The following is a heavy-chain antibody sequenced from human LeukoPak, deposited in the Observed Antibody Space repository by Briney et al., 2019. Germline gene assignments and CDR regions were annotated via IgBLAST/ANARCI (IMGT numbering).Heavy chain of an antibody. J-gene: IGHJ4*02. CDR3: ARLIAVAGTYRGHFDY. CDR2: IYYSGST. D-gene: IGHD6-19*01. V-gene: IGHV4-59*08. CDR1: GGSISTYY. Sequence: SETLSLTCAISGGSISTYYWSWIRQPPGKGLEWIGYIYYSGSTNYNPSLMSRLTISVDTSKNQFSLKLSSVTAADTAVYYCARLIAVAGTYRGHFDYWGQGALVTVSS.